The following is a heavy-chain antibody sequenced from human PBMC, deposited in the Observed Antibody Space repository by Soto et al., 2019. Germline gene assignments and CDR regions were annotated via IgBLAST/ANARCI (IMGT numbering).Heavy chain of an antibody. J-gene: IGHJ3*02. D-gene: IGHD2-8*02. V-gene: IGHV1-18*01. CDR1: GDTFNRYG. CDR3: ARAGSVDDAFDI. CDR2: ISFYNGRT. Sequence: GASVKVSCKASGDTFNRYGITWVRQAPGQGLEWVVWISFYNGRTHYSQNLQGRVTMTTDTSTSTAYMELRSLRSDDSAVYYCARAGSVDDAFDIWGQGTMVTVS.